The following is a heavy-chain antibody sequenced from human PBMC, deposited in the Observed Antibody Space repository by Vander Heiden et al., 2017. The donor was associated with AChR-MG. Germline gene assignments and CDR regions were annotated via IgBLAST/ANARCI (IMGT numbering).Heavy chain of an antibody. D-gene: IGHD3-22*01. J-gene: IGHJ4*02. V-gene: IGHV3-13*01. CDR1: GFTFSSFD. Sequence: EVQLVESGGGLAQPGGSLRLSCAASGFTFSSFDMHGVRQAPGKGLEWVSAIGIASDTYYPGSVKGRFTISRENAKNRLYLQMNSLRAGDTAVYYCVRDRSAYYDYWGQGTLVTVSS. CDR2: IGIASDT. CDR3: VRDRSAYYDY.